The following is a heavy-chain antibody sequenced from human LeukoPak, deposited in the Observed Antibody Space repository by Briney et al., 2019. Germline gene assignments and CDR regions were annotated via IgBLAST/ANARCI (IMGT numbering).Heavy chain of an antibody. V-gene: IGHV4-61*01. CDR1: GGSVSSGSYY. CDR2: IYYSGST. CDR3: ARVVDYYDSSGYPIQGAFDI. Sequence: SETLSLTCTVSGGSVSSGSYYWSWIRQPPGKGLEWIGYIYYSGSTNYNPSLKSRVTISVDTSKNQFSLKLSSVTAADTAVYYCARVVDYYDSSGYPIQGAFDIWGQGTMVTVSS. J-gene: IGHJ3*02. D-gene: IGHD3-22*01.